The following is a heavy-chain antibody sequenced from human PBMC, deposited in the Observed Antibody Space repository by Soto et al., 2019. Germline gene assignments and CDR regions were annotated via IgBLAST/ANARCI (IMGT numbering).Heavy chain of an antibody. J-gene: IGHJ4*02. CDR1: GGSISSGAHY. CDR2: IYYSGST. V-gene: IGHV4-31*03. Sequence: PSETLSLTCTVSGGSISSGAHYWSRIRQHPGKGLEWIGYIYYSGSTYYNPSLKSRLSISVDTSKNQFSLKLSSVTAADTAVYYCARGRSGLNAESFDYWGQGTLVTVSS. CDR3: ARGRSGLNAESFDY. D-gene: IGHD1-26*01.